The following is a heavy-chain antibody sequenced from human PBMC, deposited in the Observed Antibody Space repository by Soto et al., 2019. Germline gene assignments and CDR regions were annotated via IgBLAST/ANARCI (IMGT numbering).Heavy chain of an antibody. D-gene: IGHD6-13*01. J-gene: IGHJ4*02. V-gene: IGHV1-8*01. CDR1: GCTFTRDG. Sequence: QGQLVQSGAEVKKPGASVKVACKASGCTFTRDGINWVRQATGQGLEWMGWMNPNSGNTGYAQKFQGRVTMTRNTSISTAYMELSSLRSEDTAVYYCAVSSSSCYKRCFDYWGPGTLVTVSS. CDR2: MNPNSGNT. CDR3: AVSSSSCYKRCFDY.